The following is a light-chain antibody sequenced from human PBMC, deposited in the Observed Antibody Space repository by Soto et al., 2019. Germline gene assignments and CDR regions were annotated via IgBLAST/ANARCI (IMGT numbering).Light chain of an antibody. CDR3: QQHTNWPPTIT. Sequence: EIVLTQSPATLSLSPGETATLSCRASQSVSGYIGWYQQKPGQAPRLLIYADSNRATGIPARFSGSGSGTDFTLTISSLEPEDFAVYYCQQHTNWPPTITFGQGTRLEV. CDR2: ADS. J-gene: IGKJ5*01. CDR1: QSVSGY. V-gene: IGKV3-11*01.